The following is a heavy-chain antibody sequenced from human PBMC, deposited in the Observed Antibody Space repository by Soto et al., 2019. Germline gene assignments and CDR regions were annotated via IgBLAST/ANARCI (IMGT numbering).Heavy chain of an antibody. D-gene: IGHD3-10*01. V-gene: IGHV1-3*01. CDR2: INAGNGNI. Sequence: ASVKVSCKASGYTFTSYAMHWVRQAPGQRLEWMGWINAGNGNIKYSQKFQGRVTITRDTSASTAYMELSSLRSEDTAGYYCARDLGLYYGSGNAAFDIWGQGTMVTVSS. CDR3: ARDLGLYYGSGNAAFDI. J-gene: IGHJ3*02. CDR1: GYTFTSYA.